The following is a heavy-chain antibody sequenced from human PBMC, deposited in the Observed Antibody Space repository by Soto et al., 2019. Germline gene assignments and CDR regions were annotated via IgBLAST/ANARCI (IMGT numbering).Heavy chain of an antibody. J-gene: IGHJ5*02. D-gene: IGHD2-15*01. CDR2: IRSKAYGGTT. CDR1: GFTFGDYA. CDR3: TRDRGMRDIVVVVADNWFDP. V-gene: IGHV3-49*03. Sequence: EVQLVESGGGLVQPGRSLRLSCTASGFTFGDYAMSWFRQAPGKGLEWVGFIRSKAYGGTTEYAASVKGRFTISRDDSKSIAYLQMNSLKTEDTAVYYCTRDRGMRDIVVVVADNWFDPWGQGTLVTVSS.